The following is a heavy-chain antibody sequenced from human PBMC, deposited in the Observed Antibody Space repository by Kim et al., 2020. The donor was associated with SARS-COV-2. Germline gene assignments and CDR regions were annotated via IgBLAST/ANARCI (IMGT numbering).Heavy chain of an antibody. CDR1: GGTFSSYA. CDR3: ARDYYDSSGYNDFDY. CDR2: IIPILGIA. Sequence: SVKVSCKASGGTFSSYAISCVRQAPGQGLEWMGRIIPILGIANYAQKFQGRVTITADKSTSTAYIELSSLRSEDTAVYYCARDYYDSSGYNDFDYWGQGTLVTVSS. D-gene: IGHD3-22*01. J-gene: IGHJ4*02. V-gene: IGHV1-69*04.